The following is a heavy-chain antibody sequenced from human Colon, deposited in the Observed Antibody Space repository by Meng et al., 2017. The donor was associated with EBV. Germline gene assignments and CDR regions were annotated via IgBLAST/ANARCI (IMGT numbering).Heavy chain of an antibody. V-gene: IGHV5-51*03. CDR1: GYNFTIYW. CDR3: ARVSCYGDYADY. CDR2: VYPGDSDT. D-gene: IGHD4-17*01. Sequence: GAEVKKPGESLKISCKGSGYNFTIYWIGWVRQMLGKGLDWMGIVYPGDSDTRYSPSFQGQVTFSADKSISTAYLQWSSLKASDTAMYYCARVSCYGDYADYWGQGTLVTVSS. J-gene: IGHJ4*02.